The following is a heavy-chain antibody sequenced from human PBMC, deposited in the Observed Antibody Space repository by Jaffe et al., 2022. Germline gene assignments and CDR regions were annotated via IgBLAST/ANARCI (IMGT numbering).Heavy chain of an antibody. CDR1: GFTFGDYA. J-gene: IGHJ4*02. CDR3: NREVGGAPDY. Sequence: EVQLVESGGGLVQPGRSLRLSCTGSGFTFGDYAMSWVRQAPGKGLEWVGFIRNKAYGGTTEYAASVKGRFSISRDDSKSIAYLQMNSLEIEDTAVYYCNREVGGAPDYWGQGTLVTVSS. D-gene: IGHD3-16*01. CDR2: IRNKAYGGTT. V-gene: IGHV3-49*04.